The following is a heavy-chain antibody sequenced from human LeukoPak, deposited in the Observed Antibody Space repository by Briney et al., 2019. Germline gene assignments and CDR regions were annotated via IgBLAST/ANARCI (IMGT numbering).Heavy chain of an antibody. CDR3: ARALVGSSRGTLDFDY. CDR2: MNPSSGGT. J-gene: IGHJ4*02. CDR1: GYTFVGYY. D-gene: IGHD2-8*02. Sequence: ASVKVSCKASGYTFVGYYMHWVRQAPGQGLEWMGWMNPSSGGTNYAQRFQGRVTMTRDTSIRTAYMELSRLRSDDTAIYYCARALVGSSRGTLDFDYWGQGTLVTVSS. V-gene: IGHV1-2*02.